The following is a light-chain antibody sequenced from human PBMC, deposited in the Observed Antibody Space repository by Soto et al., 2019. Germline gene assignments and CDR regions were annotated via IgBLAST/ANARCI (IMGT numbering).Light chain of an antibody. CDR1: QSLQHSNGYNY. Sequence: DIVMTQYPLSLPVTPGEPASISCSSSQSLQHSNGYNYLDWYLQKPGQSPQILIYLASNMASGVADRFSGSGSCTDFTLKINRVEAEDVGVYYCMQALQTPTFGQGTKVEIK. CDR2: LAS. J-gene: IGKJ1*01. V-gene: IGKV2-28*01. CDR3: MQALQTPT.